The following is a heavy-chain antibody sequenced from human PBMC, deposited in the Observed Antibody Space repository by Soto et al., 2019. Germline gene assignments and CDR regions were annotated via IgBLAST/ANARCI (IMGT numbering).Heavy chain of an antibody. CDR2: IVVGSGNT. V-gene: IGHV1-58*01. Sequence: GASVKVSCKASGFTFTSSAVQWVRQARGQRLEWIGWIVVGSGNTNYAQKFQERVTITRDMSTSTAYMELRSLRSDDTAVYYCARTLLWFGELLNYFDYWGQGTLVTVSS. D-gene: IGHD3-10*01. J-gene: IGHJ4*02. CDR3: ARTLLWFGELLNYFDY. CDR1: GFTFTSSA.